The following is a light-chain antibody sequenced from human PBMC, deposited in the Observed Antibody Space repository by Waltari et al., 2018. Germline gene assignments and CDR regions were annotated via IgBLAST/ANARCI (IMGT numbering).Light chain of an antibody. CDR2: ETS. CDR3: QQYSGSLPTT. V-gene: IGKV1-NL1*01. J-gene: IGKJ3*01. Sequence: DIQMTQSPSSLSASVGCRVTITCQASQAIFDSLALYHQKPGKAPKLLLYETSILARGVPSRFSGSVSGTDYTLAINNLQTEDVATYFCQQYSGSLPTTFGPGTRLALK. CDR1: QAIFDS.